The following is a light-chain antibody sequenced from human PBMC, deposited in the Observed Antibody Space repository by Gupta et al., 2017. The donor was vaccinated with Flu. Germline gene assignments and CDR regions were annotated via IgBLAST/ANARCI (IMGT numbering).Light chain of an antibody. CDR3: QAWDSSTYV. V-gene: IGLV3-1*01. Sequence: SYELTQPPSVSVSPGQTASITCSGDKLGDKYTCWYQQKAGQSPMLVIYKDSKRPSGIPERFSGSNSGNTATLTISGTQAMDEDDYYCQAWDSSTYVFGTGTKVTVL. CDR2: KDS. CDR1: KLGDKY. J-gene: IGLJ1*01.